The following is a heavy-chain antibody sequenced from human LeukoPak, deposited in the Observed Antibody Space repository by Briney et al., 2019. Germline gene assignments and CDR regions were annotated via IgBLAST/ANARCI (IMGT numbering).Heavy chain of an antibody. J-gene: IGHJ4*02. Sequence: GGSLRLSCAASGFTFSTYTMNWVRQAPGKGLEWVANINQGGSDKYYVDSVKGRFTISRDNANNLLYLQMNSLRGEDTAVYYCTRDRSRAEDDWGQGTLVTVSS. V-gene: IGHV3-7*01. CDR3: TRDRSRAEDD. CDR2: INQGGSDK. D-gene: IGHD1-14*01. CDR1: GFTFSTYT.